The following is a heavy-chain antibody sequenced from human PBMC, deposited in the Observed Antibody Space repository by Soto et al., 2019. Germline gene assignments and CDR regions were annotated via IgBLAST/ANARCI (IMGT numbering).Heavy chain of an antibody. CDR3: ARHGGAAALHFYYGMDV. CDR2: MDYSGTT. CDR1: GGSISGSPYY. Sequence: SETLSLTCTVSGGSISGSPYYWGWIRQSPGKGLEWIGSMDYSGTTDHNPSLQSRVTTSIDASKNQFSLKLTSVTAADTAVYYCARHGGAAALHFYYGMDVWGPGTTVTVSS. D-gene: IGHD6-13*01. J-gene: IGHJ6*02. V-gene: IGHV4-39*01.